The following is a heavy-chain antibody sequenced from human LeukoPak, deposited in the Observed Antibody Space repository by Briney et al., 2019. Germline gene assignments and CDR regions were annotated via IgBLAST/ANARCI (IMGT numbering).Heavy chain of an antibody. CDR1: GGSISGYY. CDR2: VYTSGST. V-gene: IGHV4-4*07. Sequence: SETLSLTCTVSGGSISGYYWSWIRQPAGKGLEWVGRVYTSGSTNYNPSLKSRVTISVDTSKNQFSLKLSSVTAADTAVYYCARESPQTGIAAAGTCHFDYWGQGTLVTVSS. D-gene: IGHD6-13*01. J-gene: IGHJ4*02. CDR3: ARESPQTGIAAAGTCHFDY.